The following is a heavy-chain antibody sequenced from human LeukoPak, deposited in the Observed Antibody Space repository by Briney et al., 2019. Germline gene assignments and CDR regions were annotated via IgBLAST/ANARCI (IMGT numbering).Heavy chain of an antibody. CDR2: INSSGTH. CDR3: SRERGFWSGYFRPRYFDY. D-gene: IGHD3-3*01. Sequence: SQTLSLTCTVSGDSISGRAYYWSWIRQPGGKGLEWIGRINSSGTHSYNPSLKSRVSISVETSKNQFSLKLSSLTAADTAVYFCSRERGFWSGYFRPRYFDYWGQGTLVTV. CDR1: GDSISGRAYY. V-gene: IGHV4-61*02. J-gene: IGHJ4*02.